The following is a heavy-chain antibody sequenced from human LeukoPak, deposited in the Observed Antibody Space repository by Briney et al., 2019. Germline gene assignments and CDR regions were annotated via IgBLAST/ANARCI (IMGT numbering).Heavy chain of an antibody. CDR3: ARGLKMSAAAGIVFDY. D-gene: IGHD6-13*01. V-gene: IGHV4-34*01. CDR2: INHSGST. J-gene: IGHJ4*02. Sequence: PSETLSLTCAVYGGSFSGYYWSWIRQPPGKGLEWIGEINHSGSTNYNLSLKSRVTISVDTSKNQFSLKLSSVTAADTAVYYCARGLKMSAAAGIVFDYWGQGTLVTVSS. CDR1: GGSFSGYY.